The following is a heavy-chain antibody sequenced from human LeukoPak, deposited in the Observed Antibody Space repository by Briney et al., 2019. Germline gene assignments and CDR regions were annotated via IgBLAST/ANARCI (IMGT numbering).Heavy chain of an antibody. V-gene: IGHV2-70*11. CDR2: IDWDDDK. D-gene: IGHD2-15*01. J-gene: IGHJ4*02. Sequence: SGPALVKPTQTLTLTCTFSGFSLSTSGMCVSWIREPPGQALEWPARIDWDDDKYYSTSLKTRLTISQDTSKNQVVLTMTNMDPVDTATYYCARIRGYCSGGSCYVPDDFDYWGQGTLVTVSS. CDR3: ARIRGYCSGGSCYVPDDFDY. CDR1: GFSLSTSGMC.